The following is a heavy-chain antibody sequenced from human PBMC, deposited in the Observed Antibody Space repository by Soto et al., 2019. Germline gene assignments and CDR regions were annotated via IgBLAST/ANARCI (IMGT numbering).Heavy chain of an antibody. Sequence: LSETLSLTCTVSGGSISSYYWSWIRQPPGKGLEWIGYIYYSGSTNYNPSLKSRVTISVDTSKNQFSLKLSSVTAADTAVYYCARGNYGSGSYYYYFDYWGQGTLVTVSS. V-gene: IGHV4-59*01. CDR1: GGSISSYY. CDR3: ARGNYGSGSYYYYFDY. J-gene: IGHJ4*02. CDR2: IYYSGST. D-gene: IGHD3-10*01.